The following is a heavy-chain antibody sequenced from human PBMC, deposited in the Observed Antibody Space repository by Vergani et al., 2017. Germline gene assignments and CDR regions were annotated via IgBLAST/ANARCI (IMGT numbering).Heavy chain of an antibody. CDR3: ARDGGYCSSTSCYTNHWGMDV. V-gene: IGHV4-59*12. D-gene: IGHD2-2*02. CDR1: GGSISSYY. Sequence: QVQLQESGPGLVKPSETLSLTCTVSGGSISSYYWSWIRQPPGKGLEWIGYIYYSGSTNYNPSLKSRVTISVDTSKNQFSLKRSSVTAADTAVYYCARDGGYCSSTSCYTNHWGMDVWGQGTTVTVSS. J-gene: IGHJ6*02. CDR2: IYYSGST.